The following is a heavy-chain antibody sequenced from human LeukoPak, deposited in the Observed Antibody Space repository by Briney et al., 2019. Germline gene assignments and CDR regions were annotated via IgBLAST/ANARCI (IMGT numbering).Heavy chain of an antibody. Sequence: GGSLRLSCAASGFTFSSYGMHWVRQAPGKGLEWVAVIWYDGSNKYYADSVKGRFTISRDNSKNTLYLQMNSLRAEDTAVYYCASTSKGYDSRPHWYFDLWGRGTLVTVSS. CDR3: ASTSKGYDSRPHWYFDL. V-gene: IGHV3-33*01. CDR2: IWYDGSNK. CDR1: GFTFSSYG. J-gene: IGHJ2*01. D-gene: IGHD3-22*01.